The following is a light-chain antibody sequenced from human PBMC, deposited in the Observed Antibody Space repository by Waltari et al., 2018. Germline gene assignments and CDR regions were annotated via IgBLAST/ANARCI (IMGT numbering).Light chain of an antibody. CDR3: LVWHSTIDHQGV. CDR1: NLGSKS. Sequence: SYVVTQSPSVSVAPGETARITSGGDNLGSKSVHLYQQRPGQAPVLVISYDSDRPSGIPERFSGSNSGNTATLTISWVEAEDEADYYCLVWHSTIDHQGVFGGGTKLTVL. J-gene: IGLJ2*01. V-gene: IGLV3-21*04. CDR2: YDS.